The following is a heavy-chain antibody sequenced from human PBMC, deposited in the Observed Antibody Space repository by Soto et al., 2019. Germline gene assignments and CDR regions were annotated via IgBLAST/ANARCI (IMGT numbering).Heavy chain of an antibody. CDR1: GFTFSSYA. Sequence: EVQLLESGGGLVQPGGSLRLSCAPSGFTFSSYAMSWVRQAPGKGLAWVSAISGSGGSTYYADSVKGRFTISRDNSKNTLYLQMNSLRAEDTAVYYCAGGYGDRFDAFDIWGQGTMVTVSS. J-gene: IGHJ3*02. CDR2: ISGSGGST. V-gene: IGHV3-23*01. CDR3: AGGYGDRFDAFDI. D-gene: IGHD4-17*01.